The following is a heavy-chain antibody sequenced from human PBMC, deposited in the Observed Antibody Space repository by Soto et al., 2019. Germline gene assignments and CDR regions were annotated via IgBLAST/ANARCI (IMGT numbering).Heavy chain of an antibody. CDR3: ARHSTSAPKDY. D-gene: IGHD3-10*01. CDR2: IYPGDSDT. J-gene: IGHJ4*01. Sequence: GESLKISWKGSGYSFTTYWIAWVRQMPGKGLEWVGIIYPGDSDTRYSPSFEGHVTISVDKSISTAFLQWNSLKASGNAIYYCARHSTSAPKDYWGQGTLVTVSS. V-gene: IGHV5-51*01. CDR1: GYSFTTYW.